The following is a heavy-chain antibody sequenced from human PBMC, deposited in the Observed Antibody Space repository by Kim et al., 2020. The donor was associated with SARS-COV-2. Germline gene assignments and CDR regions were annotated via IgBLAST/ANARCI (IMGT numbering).Heavy chain of an antibody. CDR2: ISPSGDYV. Sequence: GGSLRLSCATSGFSFSDFFMTWIRQAPGKGLECISYISPSGDYVSYTDSVKGRFTISRDNAKNSLYLQMNSLRAEDTALYYCSRDPRWLDYWGQGSLVTV. V-gene: IGHV3-11*01. J-gene: IGHJ4*02. CDR3: SRDPRWLDY. CDR1: GFSFSDFF.